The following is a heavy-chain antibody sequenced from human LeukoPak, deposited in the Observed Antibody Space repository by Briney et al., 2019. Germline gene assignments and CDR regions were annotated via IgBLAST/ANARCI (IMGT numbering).Heavy chain of an antibody. J-gene: IGHJ4*02. CDR2: IYSGGST. CDR1: GFTVSSNY. V-gene: IGHV3-66*01. CDR3: ASDTFGILTGYR. Sequence: GGSLRLSRAASGFTVSSNYMSWVRQAPGKGLEWVSVIYSGGSTYYADSVKGRFTISRDNSKNTLYLQMNSLRAEDTAVYYCASDTFGILTGYRWGQGTLVTVSS. D-gene: IGHD3-9*01.